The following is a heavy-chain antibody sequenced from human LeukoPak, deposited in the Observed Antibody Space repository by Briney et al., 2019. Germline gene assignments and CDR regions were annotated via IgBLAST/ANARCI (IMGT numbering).Heavy chain of an antibody. CDR2: ISYDGSNK. CDR1: GFTFGSYA. Sequence: GGSLRLSCAASGFTFGSYAMHWVRQAPGKGLEWVAVISYDGSNKYYADSVKGRFTISRDNSKNTLYLQMNSLRAEDTAVYYCARGLHYYYDSSGYPYYFDYWGQGTLVTVSS. V-gene: IGHV3-30-3*01. D-gene: IGHD3-22*01. J-gene: IGHJ4*02. CDR3: ARGLHYYYDSSGYPYYFDY.